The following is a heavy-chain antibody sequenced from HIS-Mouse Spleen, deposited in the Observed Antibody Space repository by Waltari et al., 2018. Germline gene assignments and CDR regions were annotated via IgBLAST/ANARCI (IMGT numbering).Heavy chain of an antibody. V-gene: IGHV4-4*07. D-gene: IGHD3-3*01. CDR2: IYTSGSP. Sequence: QVQLQESGPGLVKPSETLSLTCTVSGGSISSYYWSWIRQPAGKGLEWIGRIYTSGSPNDTPSLKSRVTMSGDTSKTQFSLKLSSVTAADTAVYYCARDFHDFWSGYYGGDKKHDAFDIWGQGTMVTVSS. CDR3: ARDFHDFWSGYYGGDKKHDAFDI. CDR1: GGSISSYY. J-gene: IGHJ3*02.